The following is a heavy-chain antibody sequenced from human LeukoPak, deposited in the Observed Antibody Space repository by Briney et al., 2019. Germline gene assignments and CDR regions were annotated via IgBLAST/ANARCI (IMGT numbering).Heavy chain of an antibody. V-gene: IGHV4-39*07. D-gene: IGHD6-13*01. CDR1: GGSISSSSYY. Sequence: SETLSLTCTVSGGSISSSSYYWGWIRQPPGKGLEWIGSIYYSGSTYYNPSLKSRVTISVDTSKNQFSLKLSSVTAADTAVYYCAREVAGSIAGFKVAMDWFDPWGQGTLVTVSS. J-gene: IGHJ5*02. CDR2: IYYSGST. CDR3: AREVAGSIAGFKVAMDWFDP.